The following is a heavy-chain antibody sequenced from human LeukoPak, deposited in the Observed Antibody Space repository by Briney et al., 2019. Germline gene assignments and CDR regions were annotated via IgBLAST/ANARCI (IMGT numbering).Heavy chain of an antibody. J-gene: IGHJ4*02. Sequence: PGGSLRLSCAASGFTFSDYYMSWIRQAPGKGLEWVSYISGSGGTMYYADSVKGRFTISRDNAKNSPYLQMNSLRAEDTAVYYCARGLSSGWYRLGYWGQGTLVTVSS. CDR3: ARGLSSGWYRLGY. CDR1: GFTFSDYY. D-gene: IGHD6-19*01. V-gene: IGHV3-11*01. CDR2: ISGSGGTM.